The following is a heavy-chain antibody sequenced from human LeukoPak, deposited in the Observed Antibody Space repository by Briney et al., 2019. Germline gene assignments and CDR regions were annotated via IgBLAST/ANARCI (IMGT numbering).Heavy chain of an antibody. CDR2: IYHSGST. CDR3: ARMCPYGSGSYYPKYYYYYYMDV. CDR1: GYSISSGYY. Sequence: SETLSLTCTVSGYSISSGYYWGWIRQPPGKGLEWIGSIYHSGSTYYNPSLKSRVTISVDTSKNQFSLKLSSVTAADTAVYYCARMCPYGSGSYYPKYYYYYYMDVWGKGTTVTVSS. D-gene: IGHD3-10*01. V-gene: IGHV4-38-2*02. J-gene: IGHJ6*03.